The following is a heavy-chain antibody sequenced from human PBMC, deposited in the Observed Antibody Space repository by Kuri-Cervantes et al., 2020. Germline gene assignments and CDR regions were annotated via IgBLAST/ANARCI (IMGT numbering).Heavy chain of an antibody. CDR3: ARGVTMVRGVIGDNWFDP. D-gene: IGHD3-10*01. CDR2: INPNSGGT. CDR1: GYTFTGYY. Sequence: ASVKVSCRASGYTFTGYYVHWVRQAPGQGLEWMGWINPNSGGTNYAQKFQGRVTMTRDTSISTAYMELSRLRSDDTAVYYCARGVTMVRGVIGDNWFDPWGQGTLVTVSS. V-gene: IGHV1-2*02. J-gene: IGHJ5*02.